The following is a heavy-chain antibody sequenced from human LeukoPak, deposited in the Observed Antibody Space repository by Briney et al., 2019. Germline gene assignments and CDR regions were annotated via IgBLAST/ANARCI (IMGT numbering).Heavy chain of an antibody. CDR1: GFTFSTYG. V-gene: IGHV3-30*02. Sequence: GGSLRLSCAVSGFTFSTYGMHWVRQAPGKGLEWVAVIWFDGSNEYYADSVKGRFTISRDNSRNTLYLLMSSLRAEDTAVYYCAKDTYCSSTSCYLAFVYYYYGMDVWGKGTTVTVSS. CDR3: AKDTYCSSTSCYLAFVYYYYGMDV. J-gene: IGHJ6*04. D-gene: IGHD2-2*01. CDR2: IWFDGSNE.